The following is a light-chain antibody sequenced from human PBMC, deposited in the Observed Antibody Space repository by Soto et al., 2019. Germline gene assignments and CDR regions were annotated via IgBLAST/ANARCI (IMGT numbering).Light chain of an antibody. CDR3: SSYADSNNFRGV. V-gene: IGLV2-8*01. J-gene: IGLJ3*02. CDR2: EVS. Sequence: QSVLTQPPSASGSPGQSVTISCTGTSSDVGGYNYVSWYQQHPGKAPKLMIYEVSKRPSGVPDRFSGSKSGNTASLTVSGLQAEDEAGYFCSSYADSNNFRGVFGGGTKLTVL. CDR1: SSDVGGYNY.